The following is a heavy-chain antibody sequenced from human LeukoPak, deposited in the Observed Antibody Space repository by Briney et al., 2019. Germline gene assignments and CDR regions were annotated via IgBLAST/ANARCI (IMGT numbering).Heavy chain of an antibody. J-gene: IGHJ3*02. CDR3: ARKGYYDSGTFDI. V-gene: IGHV3-21*01. Sequence: PGGSLRLSRAVSGFSFGSYSMNWVRQAPGKGLEWVSSITSSGSYINYADPVKGRFTTSRDNAKNSLYLQMNSLRAEDTAVYYCARKGYYDSGTFDIWGQGTMVTVSS. D-gene: IGHD3-22*01. CDR1: GFSFGSYS. CDR2: ITSSGSYI.